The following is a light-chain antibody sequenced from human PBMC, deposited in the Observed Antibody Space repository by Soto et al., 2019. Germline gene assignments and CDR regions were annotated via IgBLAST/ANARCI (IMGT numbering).Light chain of an antibody. CDR2: AAS. J-gene: IGKJ1*01. CDR3: QQRYSYPVT. Sequence: DIQLTQSPSFLSASVGDRVTITCRASQGISSYLAWYQQKPGKAPKLLIYAASTMQSGLPSRFRGSGSGTEFTLTISSLQPEDFAIYYCQQRYSYPVTFGQGTKVEIK. V-gene: IGKV1-9*01. CDR1: QGISSY.